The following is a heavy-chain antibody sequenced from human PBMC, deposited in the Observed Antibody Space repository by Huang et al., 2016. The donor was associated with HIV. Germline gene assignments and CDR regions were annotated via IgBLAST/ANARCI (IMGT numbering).Heavy chain of an antibody. Sequence: QLQLQESGPGLVRPSETLSLTCTVSGGSISSDASYWGWVRQPPGKGLAWLGTIYHTGKTHSRPSLKSRLTMSIDTSKRQFSLKLNSVTAADTAVYFCARLPEATSRLDFWGQGTLVTVSS. V-gene: IGHV4-39*01. CDR1: GGSISSDASY. J-gene: IGHJ4*02. CDR3: ARLPEATSRLDF. CDR2: IYHTGKT. D-gene: IGHD1-26*01.